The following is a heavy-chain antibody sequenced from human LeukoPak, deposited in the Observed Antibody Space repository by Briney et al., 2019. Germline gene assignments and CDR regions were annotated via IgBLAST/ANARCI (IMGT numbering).Heavy chain of an antibody. V-gene: IGHV1-2*06. D-gene: IGHD3-10*01. J-gene: IGHJ4*02. Sequence: ASVKVSCKASGYTFTGYYMHWVRQAPGQGLEWMGRINPNSGGTNYAQKFQGRVTMTRDTSISTAYMELSRRRSDDTAVYYCARVSTRKLWFGELADYWGQGTLVTVSS. CDR2: INPNSGGT. CDR1: GYTFTGYY. CDR3: ARVSTRKLWFGELADY.